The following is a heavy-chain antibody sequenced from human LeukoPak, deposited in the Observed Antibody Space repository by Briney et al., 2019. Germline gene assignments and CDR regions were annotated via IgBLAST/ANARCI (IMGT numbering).Heavy chain of an antibody. D-gene: IGHD2-2*01. Sequence: AASVKVSCKASGGTFSSYTISWVRQAPGQGLEWMGEIIPILGTANYTQKFQGRVTITTDESTSTAYMELSSLRSEDTAIYYCARGYCSSIRCRLSMDVWGKGATVTVSS. CDR2: IIPILGTA. V-gene: IGHV1-69*16. J-gene: IGHJ6*03. CDR3: ARGYCSSIRCRLSMDV. CDR1: GGTFSSYT.